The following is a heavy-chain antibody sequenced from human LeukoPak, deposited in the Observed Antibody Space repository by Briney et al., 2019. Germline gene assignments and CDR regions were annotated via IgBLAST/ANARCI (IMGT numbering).Heavy chain of an antibody. CDR1: GLTFSTYW. CDR2: INPDGSIR. J-gene: IGHJ4*02. Sequence: GGPLRLSCAASGLTFSTYWMHWVRQAPGKGLAWVARINPDGSIRTYADSVQGRVTISRDTAKDTLFLQMNSLRAEDTAVYYCAREARVGGALQYWGQGTPVTVSS. D-gene: IGHD1-26*01. V-gene: IGHV3-74*03. CDR3: AREARVGGALQY.